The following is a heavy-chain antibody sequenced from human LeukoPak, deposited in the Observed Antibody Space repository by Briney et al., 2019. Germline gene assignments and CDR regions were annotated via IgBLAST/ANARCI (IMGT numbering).Heavy chain of an antibody. CDR1: GFTFSSYS. J-gene: IGHJ4*02. V-gene: IGHV3-48*01. CDR2: ISSSSSTI. CDR3: ARDVGGYYDSSGYYEDY. D-gene: IGHD3-22*01. Sequence: GGSLTLSCAASGFTFSSYSMNWVRQAPGKGLEWVSYISSSSSTIYYADSVKGRFTISRDNAKNSLYLQMNSLRAEDTAVYYCARDVGGYYDSSGYYEDYWGQGTLVTVSS.